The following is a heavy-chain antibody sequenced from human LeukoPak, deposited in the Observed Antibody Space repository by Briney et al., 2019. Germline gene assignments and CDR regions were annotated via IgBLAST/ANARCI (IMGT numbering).Heavy chain of an antibody. CDR2: ISAYNDNT. J-gene: IGHJ6*03. D-gene: IGHD5-24*01. CDR3: ARVRGDVERYHYYYMDL. V-gene: IGHV1-18*01. Sequence: ASVKVSCKASGYIFSSHGISWVRRAPGQGLEWMGWISAYNDNTHYAQSFQGRVTMTRDTSTSTAYMELRSLRSDDTALYYCARVRGDVERYHYYYMDLWGDGSTVTVSS. CDR1: GYIFSSHG.